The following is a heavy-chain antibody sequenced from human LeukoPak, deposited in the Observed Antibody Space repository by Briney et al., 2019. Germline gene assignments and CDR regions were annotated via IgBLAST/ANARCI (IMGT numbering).Heavy chain of an antibody. D-gene: IGHD3-22*01. J-gene: IGHJ1*01. CDR1: GYTFTSYY. V-gene: IGHV1-2*02. CDR3: ARALYDDSSGYYSSSYYYFQH. CDR2: INPNSGGT. Sequence: GASVKVSCKASGYTFTSYYLHWVRQAPGQGLEWMGWINPNSGGTNYAQKFHGRVTMTRDTSISTAYMELSRLRSDDTAEYYCARALYDDSSGYYSSSYYYFQHWGQGTLVTVSS.